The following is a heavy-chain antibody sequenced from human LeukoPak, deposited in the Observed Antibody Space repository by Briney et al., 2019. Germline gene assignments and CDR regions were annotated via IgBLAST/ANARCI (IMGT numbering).Heavy chain of an antibody. V-gene: IGHV4-59*12. J-gene: IGHJ4*02. Sequence: SETLSLTCTVSGGSISSYYWSWIRQPPGKGLEWIGYIYYSGSSNYNPSLKSRVTISVDTSKNQFSLKLSSVTAADTAVYYCARELTRGGYYDSSGYYGGRSFDYWGQGTLVTVSS. CDR3: ARELTRGGYYDSSGYYGGRSFDY. CDR2: IYYSGSS. D-gene: IGHD3-22*01. CDR1: GGSISSYY.